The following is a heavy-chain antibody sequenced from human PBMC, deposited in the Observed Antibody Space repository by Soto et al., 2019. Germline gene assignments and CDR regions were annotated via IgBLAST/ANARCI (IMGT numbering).Heavy chain of an antibody. Sequence: QVQLVQSGSEVKKPGSSVILSCKASGRTFRNSAISWVRQAPGQGLDWMGGISPIFGTANYGQNFQGRVTITADESTTTAYTELSSLSSEDPAVYYCEIPPEGGYKDGMAVWGQGTTVTVS. J-gene: IGHJ6*02. CDR3: EIPPEGGYKDGMAV. D-gene: IGHD5-12*01. V-gene: IGHV1-69*01. CDR1: GRTFRNSA. CDR2: ISPIFGTA.